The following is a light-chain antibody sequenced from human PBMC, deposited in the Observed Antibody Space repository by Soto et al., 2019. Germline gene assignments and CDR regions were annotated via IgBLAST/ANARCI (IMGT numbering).Light chain of an antibody. Sequence: EIVLTQSPATLSVSPGERDTLSCRASQNVYTNLAWYQQKPGQAPRLLIYGASTRATGIPARFSGSGSGTEFTLTISSLQSEDFAVYYCQQYNNWPLAFGQGTKVDIK. J-gene: IGKJ1*01. CDR2: GAS. CDR1: QNVYTN. CDR3: QQYNNWPLA. V-gene: IGKV3-15*01.